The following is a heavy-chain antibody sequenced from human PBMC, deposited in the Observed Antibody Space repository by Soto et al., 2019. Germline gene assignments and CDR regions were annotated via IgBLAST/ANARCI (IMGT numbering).Heavy chain of an antibody. J-gene: IGHJ4*02. CDR3: ARSWGITPPDMFLNY. Sequence: SETLSLTCAVYGGSFSDYYWNWVRQPPGKGLEWIGEINHSGSTNYNPFLKSRVIISVDTSKNQFSLKLSSVTAADTVVYYCARSWGITPPDMFLNYWGRGNLVTVSS. V-gene: IGHV4-34*01. D-gene: IGHD6-13*01. CDR1: GGSFSDYY. CDR2: INHSGST.